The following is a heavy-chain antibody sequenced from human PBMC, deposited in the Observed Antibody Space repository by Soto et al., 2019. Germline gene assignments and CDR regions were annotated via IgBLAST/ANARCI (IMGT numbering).Heavy chain of an antibody. J-gene: IGHJ4*02. CDR1: GFTFSSYA. D-gene: IGHD3-22*01. V-gene: IGHV3-23*01. CDR2: LSAGGGTT. CDR3: TTAPGVVVIITGRRDY. Sequence: SLRLSCAASGFTFSSYAMSWVRHTPGKGLEWVSTLSAGGGTTYYAAPVKGRFTISRDDSKNTLYLQMNSLKTEDTAVYYCTTAPGVVVIITGRRDYCAQGTLVTVSS.